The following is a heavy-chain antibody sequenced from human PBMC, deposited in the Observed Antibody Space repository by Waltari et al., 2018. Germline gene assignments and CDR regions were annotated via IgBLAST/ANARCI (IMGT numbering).Heavy chain of an antibody. V-gene: IGHV1-69*08. Sequence: QVQLVQSGAEVKKPGSSVKVSCKASGGTFSSYAISWVRQAPGQGLEWMGRISPICGTANYAQKCQGRVTITADKSTSTAYMELSSLRSEDTAVYYCARDAIYGMDVWGQGTTVTVSS. CDR2: ISPICGTA. CDR1: GGTFSSYA. CDR3: ARDAIYGMDV. J-gene: IGHJ6*02.